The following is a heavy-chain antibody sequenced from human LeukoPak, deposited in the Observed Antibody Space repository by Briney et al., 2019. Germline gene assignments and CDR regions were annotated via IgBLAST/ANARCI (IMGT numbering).Heavy chain of an antibody. V-gene: IGHV5-51*01. CDR2: IYPGDSDT. D-gene: IGHD2-21*01. CDR3: ARRVSCGGDCYRFDY. Sequence: GESLKISCKGSGYSFTSYWIGWVRQMPGKGLEWMGIIYPGDSDTRYSPSFQGQVTISADKSISTAYLQWSSLKASDTAMYYCARRVSCGGDCYRFDYWGQGTLVTVSS. CDR1: GYSFTSYW. J-gene: IGHJ4*02.